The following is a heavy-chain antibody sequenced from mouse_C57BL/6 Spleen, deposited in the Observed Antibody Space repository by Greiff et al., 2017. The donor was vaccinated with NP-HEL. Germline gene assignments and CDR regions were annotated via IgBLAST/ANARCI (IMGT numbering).Heavy chain of an antibody. J-gene: IGHJ1*03. CDR3: ARGRVTTVVADWYFDV. CDR2: IDPSDSET. CDR1: GYTFTSYW. V-gene: IGHV1-52*01. D-gene: IGHD1-1*01. Sequence: VQLQQPGAELVRPGSSVKLSCKASGYTFTSYWMHWVKQRPIQGLEWIGNIDPSDSETHYNQKFKDKGTLTVDKASSTAYMQLSSLTSEDSAVYYCARGRVTTVVADWYFDVWGTGTTVTVSS.